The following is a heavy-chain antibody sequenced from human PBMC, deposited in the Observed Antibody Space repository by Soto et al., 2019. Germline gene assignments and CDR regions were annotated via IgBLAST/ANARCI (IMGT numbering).Heavy chain of an antibody. CDR2: IWYDGSNK. J-gene: IGHJ6*02. CDR3: ARDFDGGSYNYYYGMDV. Sequence: GGSLRLSCAASGFTFSSYGMHWVRQAPGKGLEWVAVIWYDGSNKYYADSVKGRFTISRDNSKNTLYLQMNSLRAEDTAVYYCARDFDGGSYNYYYGMDVWGQGTTVTVS. D-gene: IGHD1-26*01. V-gene: IGHV3-33*01. CDR1: GFTFSSYG.